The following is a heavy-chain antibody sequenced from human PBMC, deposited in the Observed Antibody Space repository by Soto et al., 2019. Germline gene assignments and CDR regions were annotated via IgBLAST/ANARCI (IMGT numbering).Heavy chain of an antibody. CDR2: ISYDGSNK. CDR1: GFTFSSYG. Sequence: SLRLSCAASGFTFSSYGMHWVRQAPGKGLEWVAVISYDGSNKYYADSVKGRFTISRDNSKNTLYLQMNSLRAEDTAVYYCAKNKGQQLVIAYWGQGTLVTVSS. D-gene: IGHD6-13*01. J-gene: IGHJ4*02. V-gene: IGHV3-30*18. CDR3: AKNKGQQLVIAY.